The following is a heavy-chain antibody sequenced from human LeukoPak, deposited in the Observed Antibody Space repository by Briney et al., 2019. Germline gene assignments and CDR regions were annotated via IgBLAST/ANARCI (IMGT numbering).Heavy chain of an antibody. CDR3: AREVAVAATGWLFDY. CDR2: IIPIFGTA. CDR1: GGTFSSYA. J-gene: IGHJ4*02. D-gene: IGHD6-19*01. V-gene: IGHV1-69*13. Sequence: ASVKVSFKASGGTFSSYAISWVRQAPGQGLEWMGGIIPIFGTANYAQKFQGRVTITADESTSTAYMELSSLRSEDTAVYYCAREVAVAATGWLFDYWGQGTLVTVSS.